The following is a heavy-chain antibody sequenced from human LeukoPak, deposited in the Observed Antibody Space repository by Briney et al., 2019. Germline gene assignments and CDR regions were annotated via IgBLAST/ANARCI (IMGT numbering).Heavy chain of an antibody. J-gene: IGHJ6*02. Sequence: PGGSLRLSCAASGFTGTQNYMSWVRQAPGKGLEWVSIISGAGSTSYADSVKGRFTISRDNSKNTLYLQMNSLRAEDTAVYYCASRDRGYYYGMDVWGQGTTVTVSS. CDR3: ASRDRGYYYGMDV. CDR1: GFTGTQNY. V-gene: IGHV3-66*01. CDR2: ISGAGST. D-gene: IGHD3-16*02.